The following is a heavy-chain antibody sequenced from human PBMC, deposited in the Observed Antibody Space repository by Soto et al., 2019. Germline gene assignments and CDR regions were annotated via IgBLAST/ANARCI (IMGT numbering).Heavy chain of an antibody. CDR1: GGTFISYA. CDR3: ARVGFGELFPYYYYGMDV. J-gene: IGHJ6*02. V-gene: IGHV1-69*06. Sequence: KVSCKASGGTFISYAISWVRQAPGQGLEWMGGIIPIFGTANYAQKFQGRVTITADKSTSTAYMELSSLRSEDTAVYYCARVGFGELFPYYYYGMDVWGQGTTVTVSS. D-gene: IGHD3-10*01. CDR2: IIPIFGTA.